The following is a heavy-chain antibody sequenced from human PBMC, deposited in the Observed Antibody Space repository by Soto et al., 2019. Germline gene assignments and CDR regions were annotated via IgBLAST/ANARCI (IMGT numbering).Heavy chain of an antibody. CDR1: GFTFGTND. CDR2: IDGSGGIT. CDR3: VKNSGGFNT. J-gene: IGHJ5*02. Sequence: QLLQSGGGLVQPGGSLTLSCAASGFTFGTNDMSWVRQAPGEGLEWVSTIDGSGGITYYADSVKGRFTISRDNSRNTVYLQMNTLRGDDTSLYYCVKNSGGFNTWGQGALVTVSS. V-gene: IGHV3-23*01. D-gene: IGHD3-10*01.